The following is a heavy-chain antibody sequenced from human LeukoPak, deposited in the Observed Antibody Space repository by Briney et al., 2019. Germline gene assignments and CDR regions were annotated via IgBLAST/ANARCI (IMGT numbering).Heavy chain of an antibody. CDR2: INHSGST. J-gene: IGHJ1*01. CDR3: ARGGVAVAGTCQH. CDR1: GRSFSGYY. D-gene: IGHD6-19*01. V-gene: IGHV4-34*01. Sequence: PSETLSLTCAVYGRSFSGYYWSWIRQPPGKGLEWIGEINHSGSTNYNPSLKSRVTISVDTSKNQFSLKLSSVTAADTAVYYCARGGVAVAGTCQHWGQGTLVTVSS.